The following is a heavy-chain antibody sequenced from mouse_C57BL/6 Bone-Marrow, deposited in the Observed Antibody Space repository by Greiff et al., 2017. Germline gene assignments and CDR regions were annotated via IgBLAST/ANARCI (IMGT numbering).Heavy chain of an antibody. CDR2: ISYDGSN. J-gene: IGHJ1*03. Sequence: EVKLQESGPGLVKPSQSLSLTCSVTGYSITSGYYWNWIRQFPGNKLEWMGYISYDGSNNYNPSLKNRISITRDTSKNQFFLKLNSVTTEDTATYYCARESDYYGSSYAWYFDVWGTGTTVTVAS. D-gene: IGHD1-1*01. CDR3: ARESDYYGSSYAWYFDV. CDR1: GYSITSGYY. V-gene: IGHV3-6*01.